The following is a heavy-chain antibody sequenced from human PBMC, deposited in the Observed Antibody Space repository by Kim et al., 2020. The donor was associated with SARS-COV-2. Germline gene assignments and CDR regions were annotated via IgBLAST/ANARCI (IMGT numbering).Heavy chain of an antibody. CDR3: ARSTSGYIYYYYGMDV. Sequence: GGSLRLSCAASGFTFSSYGMHWVRQAPGKGLEWVAVIWYDGSNKYYADSVKGQFTISRDNSKNTLYLQMNSLRAEDTAVYYCARSTSGYIYYYYGMDVWGQGTTVTVSS. CDR2: IWYDGSNK. J-gene: IGHJ6*02. V-gene: IGHV3-33*01. CDR1: GFTFSSYG. D-gene: IGHD3-3*01.